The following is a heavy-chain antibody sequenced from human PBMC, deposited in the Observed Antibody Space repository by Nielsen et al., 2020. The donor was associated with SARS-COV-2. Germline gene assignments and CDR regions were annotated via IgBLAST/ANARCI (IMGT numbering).Heavy chain of an antibody. CDR1: GFTFGDYA. CDR3: TRETYDFWSGYPGGVYYYMDV. CDR2: IRSKAYGGTT. Sequence: GESLKISCTASGFTFGDYAMSWLRQAPGKGLEWVGFIRSKAYGGTTEYAASVKGRFTISRDDSKSIAYLQMNSLKTEDTAVYYCTRETYDFWSGYPGGVYYYMDVWGKGTTVTVSS. J-gene: IGHJ6*03. V-gene: IGHV3-49*03. D-gene: IGHD3-3*01.